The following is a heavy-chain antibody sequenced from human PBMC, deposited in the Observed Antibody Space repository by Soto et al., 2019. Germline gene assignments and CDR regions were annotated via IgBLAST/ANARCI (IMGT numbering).Heavy chain of an antibody. V-gene: IGHV4-59*05. Sequence: PSETLSLTCSVSGGSMDNFYWSWIRQAPGKGLEWIGSIYYSGSTYYNPSLKSRVTISVDTSKNQFSLKLSSVTAADTAVYYCATPAPSSSSQGDGYYYYGMDVWGQGTTVTVSS. J-gene: IGHJ6*02. CDR1: GGSMDNFY. D-gene: IGHD6-6*01. CDR3: ATPAPSSSSQGDGYYYYGMDV. CDR2: IYYSGST.